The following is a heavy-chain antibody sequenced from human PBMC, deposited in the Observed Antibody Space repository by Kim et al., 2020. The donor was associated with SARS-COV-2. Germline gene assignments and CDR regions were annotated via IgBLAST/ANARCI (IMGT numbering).Heavy chain of an antibody. J-gene: IGHJ6*02. CDR3: ARGPRDYYYYYGMDV. V-gene: IGHV3-11*01. Sequence: DSVKGRITISRDNAKNSLYLQMNSLRAEDTAVYYCARGPRDYYYYYGMDVWGQGTTVTVSS.